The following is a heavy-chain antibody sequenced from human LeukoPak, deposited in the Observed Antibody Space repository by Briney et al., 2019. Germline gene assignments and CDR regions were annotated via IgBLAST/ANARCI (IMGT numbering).Heavy chain of an antibody. V-gene: IGHV1-18*01. CDR2: ISPYNGNT. Sequence: ASVKVSCKTSGYTFTSYGISWVRQAPGQGLEWMGWISPYNGNTNYVQKLQGRVTMTTDTSTSTAYMELRSLRSDDTAVYYCARDLSWRWPNSGSNYFDYWGQETLVTVSS. CDR1: GYTFTSYG. D-gene: IGHD4-23*01. J-gene: IGHJ4*02. CDR3: ARDLSWRWPNSGSNYFDY.